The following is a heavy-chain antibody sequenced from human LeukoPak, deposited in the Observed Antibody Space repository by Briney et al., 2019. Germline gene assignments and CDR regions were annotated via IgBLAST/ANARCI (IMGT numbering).Heavy chain of an antibody. CDR3: AKSGLTRFDY. Sequence: GGSLRLSCAASGFTFSSFAMSWVRQAPGKGLEWVSSFSGSGGNTYYADSVKGRFTISRDNSKNTLYLQMNSLRAEDTALYYCAKSGLTRFDYWGQGTLVTVSS. D-gene: IGHD1-14*01. CDR2: FSGSGGNT. V-gene: IGHV3-23*01. J-gene: IGHJ4*02. CDR1: GFTFSSFA.